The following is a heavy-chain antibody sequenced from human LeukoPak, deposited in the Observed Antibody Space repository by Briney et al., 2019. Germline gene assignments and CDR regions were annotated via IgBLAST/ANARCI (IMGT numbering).Heavy chain of an antibody. Sequence: GGSLRLSCAASGFTFSSYGMHWVRQAPGKGLEWVAVISYDGSNKYYADSVKGRFTISRDNSKNTLYLQMNSLRAEDTAVYYCARDRAIFGVVITYFDYWGQGTLVTVSS. D-gene: IGHD3-3*01. CDR1: GFTFSSYG. V-gene: IGHV3-30*03. CDR3: ARDRAIFGVVITYFDY. CDR2: ISYDGSNK. J-gene: IGHJ4*02.